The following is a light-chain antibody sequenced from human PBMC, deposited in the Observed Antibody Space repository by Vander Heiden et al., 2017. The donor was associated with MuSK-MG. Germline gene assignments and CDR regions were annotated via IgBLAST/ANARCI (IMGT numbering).Light chain of an antibody. V-gene: IGLV2-11*01. CDR3: CSYAGSYTI. CDR1: SSDVGGYNY. CDR2: DVR. J-gene: IGLJ2*01. Sequence: QSALTQPRPVSGSPGQSVTISCTGTSSDVGGYNYVSWYQQHPGKALKLLIDDVRKRPSGVPDRFSGSKSGNTASLTISGLQAEDEADYYCCSYAGSYTIFGEGTKLTVL.